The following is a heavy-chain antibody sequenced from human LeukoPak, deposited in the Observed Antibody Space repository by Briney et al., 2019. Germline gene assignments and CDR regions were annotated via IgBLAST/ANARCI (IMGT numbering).Heavy chain of an antibody. CDR2: IIPIFGTA. CDR1: GGTFSSYA. D-gene: IGHD2-15*01. V-gene: IGHV1-69*13. Sequence: GASVKVSCKDSGGTFSSYAISWVRQAPGQGLEWMGGIIPIFGTANYAQKFQGRVTITADESTSTAYMELSSLRSEDTAVYYCARSGYCSGGSCYPAEYYGMDVWGQGTTVTVSS. CDR3: ARSGYCSGGSCYPAEYYGMDV. J-gene: IGHJ6*02.